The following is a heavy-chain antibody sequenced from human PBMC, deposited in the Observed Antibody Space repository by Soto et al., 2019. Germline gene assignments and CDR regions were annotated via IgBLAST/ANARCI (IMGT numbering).Heavy chain of an antibody. Sequence: GGSLRLSCAASGFTFSSYAMSWVRQAPGKGLEWVSTISASGGSTYYADSVKGRFTISRENAKNSLYLQVNSLRAGDTAVYYCARSTQRGYHYYYGMDVWGQGTTVTVS. CDR1: GFTFSSYA. CDR2: ISASGGST. J-gene: IGHJ6*02. CDR3: ARSTQRGYHYYYGMDV. V-gene: IGHV3-23*01. D-gene: IGHD3-22*01.